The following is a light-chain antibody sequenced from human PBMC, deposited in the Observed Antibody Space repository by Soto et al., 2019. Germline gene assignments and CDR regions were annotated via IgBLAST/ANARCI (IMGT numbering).Light chain of an antibody. Sequence: EIVLTQSPATLSLSPGERATLSCRASQSVSSYLAWYQQKPGQAPRLLIYDASNRATGIPARFSGSGSGTDFPLTISSLEPEDVAVYYCQQRSNWPPVFTFGPGTKVDIK. CDR1: QSVSSY. CDR3: QQRSNWPPVFT. J-gene: IGKJ3*01. V-gene: IGKV3-11*01. CDR2: DAS.